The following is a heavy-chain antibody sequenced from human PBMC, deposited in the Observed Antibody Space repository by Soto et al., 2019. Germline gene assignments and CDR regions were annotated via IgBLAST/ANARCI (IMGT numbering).Heavy chain of an antibody. J-gene: IGHJ6*02. CDR1: GYTFTSYG. Sequence: ASVKVSCKASGYTFTSYGISWVRQAPGQGLEWMGWISAYNGNTKYSQKIQGRVTITTDTSASTAYMELRSLRSEDTAVYYCARDGDKMATKNYYYYYGMDVWGQGTTVTVSS. V-gene: IGHV1-18*01. D-gene: IGHD5-12*01. CDR3: ARDGDKMATKNYYYYYGMDV. CDR2: ISAYNGNT.